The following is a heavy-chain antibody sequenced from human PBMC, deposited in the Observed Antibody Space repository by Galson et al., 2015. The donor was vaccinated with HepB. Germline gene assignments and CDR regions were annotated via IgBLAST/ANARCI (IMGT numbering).Heavy chain of an antibody. J-gene: IGHJ4*02. CDR1: GFIFSSYG. CDR3: AKVGSGWSSSYYFDY. Sequence: SLRLSCAASGFIFSSYGMHWVRQAPGKGLEWVAVISYDGSNKYYADSVKGRFTISRDNSKNTLYLQMNSLRAEDTAVYYCAKVGSGWSSSYYFDYWGQGTLVTVSS. V-gene: IGHV3-30*18. D-gene: IGHD6-19*01. CDR2: ISYDGSNK.